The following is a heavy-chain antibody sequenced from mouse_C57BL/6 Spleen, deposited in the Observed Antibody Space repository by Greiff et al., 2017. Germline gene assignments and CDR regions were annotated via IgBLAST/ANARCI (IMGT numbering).Heavy chain of an antibody. CDR3: ARDYGSSGGDY. CDR2: FYPRDGSP. D-gene: IGHD1-1*01. Sequence: VQLQQSGPELLKPGASVKLSCKASGYTFTSSAITWVKQRPGQGLEWIGWFYPRDGSPTYTEKFKGKATLTVDTSASTAYRELHSLTSEDSAVYFCARDYGSSGGDYWGQGTTLTVSS. CDR1: GYTFTSSA. V-gene: IGHV1-85*01. J-gene: IGHJ2*01.